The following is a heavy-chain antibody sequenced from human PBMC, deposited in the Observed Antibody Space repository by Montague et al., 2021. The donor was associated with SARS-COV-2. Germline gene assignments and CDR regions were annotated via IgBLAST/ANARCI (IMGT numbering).Heavy chain of an antibody. CDR1: GGSFSNYY. CDR3: ARSAYRLLFIASYYGMDV. D-gene: IGHD2-2*01. CDR2: VNQSGTT. V-gene: IGHV4-34*01. J-gene: IGHJ6*02. Sequence: SETLSLTCAISGGSFSNYYWSWIRQLPGKGLEWIGEVNQSGTTIYNPSVKSGVTISEDASKNQFYLRLHSVTAADTAVYYCARSAYRLLFIASYYGMDVWGQGTTVTVSS.